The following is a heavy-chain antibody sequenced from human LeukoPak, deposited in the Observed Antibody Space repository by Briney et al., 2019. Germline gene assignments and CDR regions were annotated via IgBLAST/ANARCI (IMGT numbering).Heavy chain of an antibody. V-gene: IGHV1-69*05. CDR3: AREEKATHHGGFDY. CDR2: IIPIFGTA. J-gene: IGHJ4*02. Sequence: GASVKVSCKASGGTFSSYAISWVRQAPGQGLEWMGGIIPIFGTANYAQKFQGRVTITTDESTSTAYMELSSLRSEDTAVYYCAREEKATHHGGFDYWGQGILVTVSS. D-gene: IGHD5-24*01. CDR1: GGTFSSYA.